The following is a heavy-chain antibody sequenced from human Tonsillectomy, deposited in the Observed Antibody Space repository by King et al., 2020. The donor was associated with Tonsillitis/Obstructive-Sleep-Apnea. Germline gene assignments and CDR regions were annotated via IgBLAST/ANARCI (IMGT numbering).Heavy chain of an antibody. CDR2: IHHSGST. Sequence: VQLQESGPGLVKPSGTLSLTCAVSGGSISSTNWWSWVRQPPGKGLEWIGEIHHSGSTNYNPSLKSRVTISVDKSKNQFSLKLSSVTAADTAVYYCARDPFCSRTSCYFFQHWGQGTLVTVSS. V-gene: IGHV4-4*02. J-gene: IGHJ1*01. CDR1: GGSISSTNW. D-gene: IGHD2-2*01. CDR3: ARDPFCSRTSCYFFQH.